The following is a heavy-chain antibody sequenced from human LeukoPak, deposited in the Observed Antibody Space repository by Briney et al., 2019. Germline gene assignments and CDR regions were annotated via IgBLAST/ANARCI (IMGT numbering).Heavy chain of an antibody. CDR1: GFTFSSYA. J-gene: IGHJ4*02. D-gene: IGHD2-2*02. CDR2: ISGSGGST. V-gene: IGHV3-23*01. Sequence: GGSLRLSCAASGFTFSSYAMSWVRQAPGKGLEWVSAISGSGGSTYYADSVKGRFTISRDNSKNTLYLQMNSLRAEDTAVYYCASRYCSSTSCYSRVYWGQGTLVTVSS. CDR3: ASRYCSSTSCYSRVY.